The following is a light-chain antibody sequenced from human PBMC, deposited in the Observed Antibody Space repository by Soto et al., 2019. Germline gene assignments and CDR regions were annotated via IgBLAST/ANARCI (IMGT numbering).Light chain of an antibody. CDR1: QSISSW. CDR3: QQYNSYPIT. J-gene: IGKJ5*01. CDR2: KAS. V-gene: IGKV1-5*03. Sequence: DIQMTQSPSTLSASVGDRVTITCRASQSISSWLAWYQQKPGKAPNLLIYKASSLESGVPSRFSGSGSGTDFTLTISTLQPDDFATHYCQQYNSYPITFGQGTRLEIK.